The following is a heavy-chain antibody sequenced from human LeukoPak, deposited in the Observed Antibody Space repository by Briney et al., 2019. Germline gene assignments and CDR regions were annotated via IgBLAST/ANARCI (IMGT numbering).Heavy chain of an antibody. Sequence: SETLSLTCAVYGGSFSGYYWSWIRQPPGKGLEWIGEINHSGSTNYNPSLKSRVTISVDTSKNQFSLKLSSVTAADTAVYYCARDRLIRCSGGSCYSTPYYYYMDVWGKGTTVTISS. J-gene: IGHJ6*03. CDR3: ARDRLIRCSGGSCYSTPYYYYMDV. V-gene: IGHV4-34*01. D-gene: IGHD2-15*01. CDR1: GGSFSGYY. CDR2: INHSGST.